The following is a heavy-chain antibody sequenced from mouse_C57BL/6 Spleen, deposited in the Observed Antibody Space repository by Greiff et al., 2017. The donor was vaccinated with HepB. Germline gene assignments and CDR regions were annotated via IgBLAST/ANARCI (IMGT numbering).Heavy chain of an antibody. CDR2: IYPGDGDT. Sequence: QVQLQQSGPELVKPGASVKISCKASGYAFSSSWMNWVKQRPGKGLEWIGRIYPGDGDTNYNGKFKGKATLTADKSSSTANMQLSSLTSEDSAVYDGERGAEEAHSEYGGEGTTLTVAS. V-gene: IGHV1-82*01. CDR1: GYAFSSSW. D-gene: IGHD3-1*01. CDR3: ERGAEEAHSEY. J-gene: IGHJ2*01.